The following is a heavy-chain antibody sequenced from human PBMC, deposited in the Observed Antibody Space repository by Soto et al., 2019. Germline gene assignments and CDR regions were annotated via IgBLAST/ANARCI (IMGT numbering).Heavy chain of an antibody. CDR3: ANLARTAYCCRGS. CDR2: ISGGGSST. Sequence: PGGSMRLSCAASGFTFSNHGMSWVRQAPGKGLEWVSGISGGGSSTYYADSVKGRFTISRDNSKNTLYLQMNSLRAEDTAVFDQANLARTAYCCRGSWGKGPTITVSS. D-gene: IGHD2-21*02. J-gene: IGHJ6*03. CDR1: GFTFSNHG. V-gene: IGHV3-23*01.